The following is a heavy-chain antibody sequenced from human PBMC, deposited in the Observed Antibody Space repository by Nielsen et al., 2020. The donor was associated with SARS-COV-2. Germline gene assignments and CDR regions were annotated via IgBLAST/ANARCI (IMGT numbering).Heavy chain of an antibody. V-gene: IGHV1-2*06. CDR3: ARERWLLMDV. J-gene: IGHJ6*02. Sequence: WVRQAPGQGLEWMGRINPNSGGTNYAQKFQGRVTMTRDTSTSTVYMELSSLRSEDTAVYYCARERWLLMDVWGQGTTVTVSS. D-gene: IGHD5-24*01. CDR2: INPNSGGT.